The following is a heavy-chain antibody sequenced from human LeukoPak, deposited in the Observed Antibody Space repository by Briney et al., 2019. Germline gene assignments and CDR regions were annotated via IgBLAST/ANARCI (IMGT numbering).Heavy chain of an antibody. CDR1: GGTFSSYA. D-gene: IGHD3-22*01. CDR2: IIPIFGTA. CDR3: AVGGLYYDSSGYYFTFDY. J-gene: IGHJ4*02. Sequence: SVKVSCKASGGTFSSYAISWVRQAPGQGLKWMGGIIPIFGTANYAQKFQGRVTITTDESTSTAYMELSSLRSEDTAVYYCAVGGLYYDSSGYYFTFDYWGQGTLVTVSS. V-gene: IGHV1-69*05.